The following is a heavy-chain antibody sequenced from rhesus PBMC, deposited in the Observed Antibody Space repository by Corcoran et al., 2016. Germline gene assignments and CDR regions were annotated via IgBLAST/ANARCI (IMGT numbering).Heavy chain of an antibody. J-gene: IGHJ4*01. D-gene: IGHD5-24*01. CDR1: GFTFSDYY. Sequence: EVRLVESGGGLVQPGGSLRLSCAASGFTFSDYYMSWVRPAPGTGPEWVGFIGNKANGGTAEYAASVKGRFTISRDGSKSIASLQMNSLKTEDTAVYYCARGGMQRVQLFLWGQGVLVTVSS. V-gene: IGHV3-116*02. CDR3: ARGGMQRVQLFL. CDR2: IGNKANGGTA.